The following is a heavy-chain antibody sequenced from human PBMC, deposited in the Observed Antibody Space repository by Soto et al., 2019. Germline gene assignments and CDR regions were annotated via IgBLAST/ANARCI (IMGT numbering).Heavy chain of an antibody. CDR3: AMDNWNGSYYGLDV. J-gene: IGHJ6*02. V-gene: IGHV3-23*01. CDR1: QFTFNIDA. CDR2: LSGSGASI. D-gene: IGHD1-20*01. Sequence: EVQLLESGGGLVQSGESLTLSCVASQFTFNIDAMTWVRQAPGKGLEWVSSLSGSGASIYYADSVKGRFTISCYKSKKTINLQVNTLRAEDTDVYWCAMDNWNGSYYGLDVWGQGTTVTVS.